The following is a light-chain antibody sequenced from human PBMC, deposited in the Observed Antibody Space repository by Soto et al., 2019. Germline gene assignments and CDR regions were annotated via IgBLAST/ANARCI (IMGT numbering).Light chain of an antibody. CDR3: CSYAGSSTLV. CDR1: GSDVGSYKF. J-gene: IGLJ2*01. V-gene: IGLV2-23*01. CDR2: EGS. Sequence: QSVLTQPASVSGSPGQSITISCTGTGSDVGSYKFVSWYQHHPGKAPKLMIYEGSKRPSGVSYRFSGSKSGNTASLTISGLQAEDEADYYCCSYAGSSTLVFGGGTKVTVL.